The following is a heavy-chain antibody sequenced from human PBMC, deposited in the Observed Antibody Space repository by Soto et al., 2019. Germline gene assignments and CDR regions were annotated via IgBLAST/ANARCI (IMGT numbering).Heavy chain of an antibody. V-gene: IGHV3-48*02. CDR1: GFSFNTFS. D-gene: IGHD3-3*01. Sequence: EVQLVESGGGLVQPGGSLRLSCVASGFSFNTFSMNWVRQTPGKGLEWLSYISRSSKTIFYADSVKGRFTISRDSANNSLYLQMNSLRDEDTAVYFCARTLGWRRGHFDCWGQGALVTVSS. CDR2: ISRSSKTI. J-gene: IGHJ4*02. CDR3: ARTLGWRRGHFDC.